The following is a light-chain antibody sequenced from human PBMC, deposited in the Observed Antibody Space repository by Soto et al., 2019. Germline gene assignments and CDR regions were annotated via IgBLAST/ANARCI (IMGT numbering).Light chain of an antibody. CDR3: QHYNSYSPA. CDR1: QSINNW. Sequence: DIQMTQSPSTLSASVGDRVTITCRASQSINNWLAWYQQKPGKAPKLLLYEASGLESGVPSRFSGSGSGTEVTLTVSSLQPNDFATYYCQHYNSYSPAFGQGTKVEIK. CDR2: EAS. V-gene: IGKV1-5*03. J-gene: IGKJ1*01.